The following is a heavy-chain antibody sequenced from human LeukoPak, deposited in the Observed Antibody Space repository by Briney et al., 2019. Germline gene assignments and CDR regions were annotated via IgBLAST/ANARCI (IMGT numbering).Heavy chain of an antibody. D-gene: IGHD6-19*01. Sequence: GGSLSLSCAASGFTFSGYAMHWVRQAPGKGLEWVAVISYDGSNDYYADSVKGRFTISRDNSKNTLYLQMNSLRAEDTAVYYCATNGPGIAVAGYVDYWGQGTLVTVSS. CDR3: ATNGPGIAVAGYVDY. CDR2: ISYDGSND. J-gene: IGHJ4*02. V-gene: IGHV3-30-3*01. CDR1: GFTFSGYA.